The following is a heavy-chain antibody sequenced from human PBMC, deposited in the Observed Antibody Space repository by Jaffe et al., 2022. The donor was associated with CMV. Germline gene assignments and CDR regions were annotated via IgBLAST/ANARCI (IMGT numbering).Heavy chain of an antibody. D-gene: IGHD3-3*01. Sequence: EVQLVESGGGLVQPGGSLRLSCAASGFTFSSYSMNWVRQAPGKGLEWVSYISSSSSTIYYADSVKGRFTISRDNAKNSLYLQMNSLRDEDTAVYYCARDRTPRGYDFWSGYYRYFQHWGQGTLVTVSS. CDR1: GFTFSSYS. CDR2: ISSSSSTI. V-gene: IGHV3-48*02. CDR3: ARDRTPRGYDFWSGYYRYFQH. J-gene: IGHJ1*01.